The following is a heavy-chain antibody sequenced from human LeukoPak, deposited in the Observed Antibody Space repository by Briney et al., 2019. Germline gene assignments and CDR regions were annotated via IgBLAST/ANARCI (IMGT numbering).Heavy chain of an antibody. Sequence: ASVKVSCKASGYTFTGYYMHWVRQAPGQGLERMGWINPNSGGTNYAQKFQGRVTMTRDTSISTAYMELSRLRSDDTAVYYCARVRFLEWSFDYWGQGTLVTVSS. CDR3: ARVRFLEWSFDY. D-gene: IGHD3-3*01. J-gene: IGHJ4*02. V-gene: IGHV1-2*02. CDR1: GYTFTGYY. CDR2: INPNSGGT.